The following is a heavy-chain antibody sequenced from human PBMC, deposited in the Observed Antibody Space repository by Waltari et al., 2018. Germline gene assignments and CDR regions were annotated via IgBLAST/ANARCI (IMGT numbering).Heavy chain of an antibody. J-gene: IGHJ4*02. Sequence: SSNWWSWVRQPPGKGLEWIGEIYHSGSTNYNPSLKSRVTISVDKSKNQFSLKLSSVTAADTAVYYCAREVTIFGVVAYFDYWGQGTLVTVSS. CDR3: AREVTIFGVVAYFDY. CDR2: IYHSGST. V-gene: IGHV4-4*02. D-gene: IGHD3-3*01. CDR1: SSNW.